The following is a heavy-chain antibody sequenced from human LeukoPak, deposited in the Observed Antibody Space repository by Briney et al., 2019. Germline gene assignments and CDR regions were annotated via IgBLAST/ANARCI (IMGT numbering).Heavy chain of an antibody. CDR1: GFPFNNHA. D-gene: IGHD6-13*01. CDR3: HHSSWFGTDAFDI. CDR2: ISYDGTKK. Sequence: PGRSLSLSCAASGFPFNNHAIHWVRQAPGKGLEWVAFISYDGTKKYYADSVKGRFTISRDISKNTLYFQMNSLSAEDTALYYCHHSSWFGTDAFDIWGQGTMVIVSS. V-gene: IGHV3-30-3*01. J-gene: IGHJ3*02.